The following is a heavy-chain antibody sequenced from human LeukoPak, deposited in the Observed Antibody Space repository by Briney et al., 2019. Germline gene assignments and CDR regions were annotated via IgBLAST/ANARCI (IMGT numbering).Heavy chain of an antibody. CDR2: ISGSGATT. J-gene: IGHJ4*02. Sequence: GGSLRLSCAASGFTFSSYVMSWVRQAPGKGLEWVSAISGSGATTYYADSVRGRFTISRDNSKNTLYLHMNSLRAEDTAVYYCAKRVSGTTFYWGQGTLVTVSS. CDR1: GFTFSSYV. CDR3: AKRVSGTTFY. D-gene: IGHD1-1*01. V-gene: IGHV3-23*01.